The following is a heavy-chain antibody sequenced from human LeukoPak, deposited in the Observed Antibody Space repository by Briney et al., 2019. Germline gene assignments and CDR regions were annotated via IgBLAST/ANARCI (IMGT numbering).Heavy chain of an antibody. CDR2: INPNSGGT. D-gene: IGHD1-7*01. CDR1: GYTFTGYY. J-gene: IGHJ6*03. V-gene: IGHV1-2*02. Sequence: GASVKVSCKASGYTFTGYYMHWVRQAPGQGLEWMGWINPNSGGTNYEQKFQGRVTMTRETSISTGYMELSRLRSDDTAVYYCARVRTGTTVYMDVWGKGTTVTVSS. CDR3: ARVRTGTTVYMDV.